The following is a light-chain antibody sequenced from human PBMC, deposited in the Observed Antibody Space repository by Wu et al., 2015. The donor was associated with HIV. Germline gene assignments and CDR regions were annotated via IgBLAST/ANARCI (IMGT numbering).Light chain of an antibody. CDR1: QGISSY. Sequence: AIRITQSPSSLSASTGDRVTITCRASQGISSYLGWYQQKPGKAPKLLIYGASTLHSGVPSRFSGSGSGTDFTLTISCLQSEDFATYYCQQYYSYPWTFGQGTKVEIK. CDR2: GAS. V-gene: IGKV1-8*01. CDR3: QQYYSYPWT. J-gene: IGKJ1*01.